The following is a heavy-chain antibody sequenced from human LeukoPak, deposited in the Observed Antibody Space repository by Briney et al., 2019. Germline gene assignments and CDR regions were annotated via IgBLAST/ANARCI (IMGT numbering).Heavy chain of an antibody. J-gene: IGHJ5*02. Sequence: ASVKVSCKASGYTFTGYYMHWVRQAPGQGLEWMGWINPNSGGTNYAQKFQGRVTMTRDTSISTAYMELSRLRSDDTAAYYCAREVGYCSGGSCPTNWFDPWGQGTLVTVSS. CDR2: INPNSGGT. CDR1: GYTFTGYY. D-gene: IGHD2-15*01. V-gene: IGHV1-2*02. CDR3: AREVGYCSGGSCPTNWFDP.